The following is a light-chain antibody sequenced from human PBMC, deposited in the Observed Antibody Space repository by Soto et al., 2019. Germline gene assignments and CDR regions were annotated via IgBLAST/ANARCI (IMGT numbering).Light chain of an antibody. J-gene: IGKJ4*01. CDR1: QSVSSSY. V-gene: IGKV3D-20*02. Sequence: EIVITQSPSTLSVSPGERATLSFRASQSVSSSYLAWYQQKPGQAPRLLIYDASNRATGIPARFSGSGSGTDFTLTISSLEPEDFAVYYCQQRSNWLLTFGGGTKVDIK. CDR3: QQRSNWLLT. CDR2: DAS.